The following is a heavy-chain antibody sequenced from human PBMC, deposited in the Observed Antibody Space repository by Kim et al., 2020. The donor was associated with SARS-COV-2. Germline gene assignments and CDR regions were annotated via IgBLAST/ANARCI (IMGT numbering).Heavy chain of an antibody. CDR2: IYPGDSDT. Sequence: GESLKISCKGSGYSFTSYWIGWVRQMPGKGLEWMGIIYPGDSDTRYSPSFQGQVTISADKSISTAYLQWSSLKDSDTAMYYCSRHRYSYGYGYYYYGMDVWGQGTTVTVSS. CDR1: GYSFTSYW. J-gene: IGHJ6*02. CDR3: SRHRYSYGYGYYYYGMDV. V-gene: IGHV5-51*01. D-gene: IGHD5-18*01.